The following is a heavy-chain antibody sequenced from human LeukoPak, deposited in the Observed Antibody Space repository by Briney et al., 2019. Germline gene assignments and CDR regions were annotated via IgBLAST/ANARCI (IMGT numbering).Heavy chain of an antibody. CDR3: ALSTTLFWSGYMDV. J-gene: IGHJ6*04. CDR2: ISAYNGNT. D-gene: IGHD3-3*01. Sequence: ASVKVSCKASGYTFTSYGISWVRQAPGQGLERMGWISAYNGNTNYAQKLQGRVTMTTDTSTSTAYMELRSLRSDDTAVYYCALSTTLFWSGYMDVWGKGTTVTVSS. CDR1: GYTFTSYG. V-gene: IGHV1-18*01.